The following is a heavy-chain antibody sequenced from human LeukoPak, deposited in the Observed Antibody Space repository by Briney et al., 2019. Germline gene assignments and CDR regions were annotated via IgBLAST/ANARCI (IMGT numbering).Heavy chain of an antibody. Sequence: PSETLSLTFTVSGYSISSTYYGAWIRQPPGKGLEWIATISHTRNTYYTPSLESRLTISLDTSKNHFSLRLSSVTAADTAVYYCARVNAPVATFDYWGLGTLVAVSS. CDR3: ARVNAPVATFDY. V-gene: IGHV4-38-2*02. J-gene: IGHJ4*02. D-gene: IGHD1-1*01. CDR2: ISHTRNT. CDR1: GYSISSTYY.